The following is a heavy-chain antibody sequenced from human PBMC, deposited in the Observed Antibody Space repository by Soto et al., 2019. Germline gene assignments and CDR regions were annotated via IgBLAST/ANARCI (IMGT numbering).Heavy chain of an antibody. D-gene: IGHD2-15*01. CDR1: GGSISSYY. Sequence: PSETLSLTCTVSGGSISSYYWSWIRQPPGKGLEWIGYIYYSGSTNYNPSLKSRVTISVDTSKNQSSLKLSSVTAADTAVYYCAREYCSGGSCYNNWFDPWGQGTLVTVSS. CDR3: AREYCSGGSCYNNWFDP. J-gene: IGHJ5*02. CDR2: IYYSGST. V-gene: IGHV4-59*01.